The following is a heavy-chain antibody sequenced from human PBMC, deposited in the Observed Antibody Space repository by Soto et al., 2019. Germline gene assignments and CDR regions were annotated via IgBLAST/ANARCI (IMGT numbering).Heavy chain of an antibody. CDR3: AREILGIAAPYFDY. CDR1: GGSIRSYY. D-gene: IGHD6-13*01. J-gene: IGHJ4*02. CDR2: IYYSGST. V-gene: IGHV4-59*01. Sequence: SAIRSLTCTVSGGSIRSYYWSWIRQPPGKGLEWIGYIYYSGSTNYNPSLKSRVTISVDTSKNQFSLKLSSVTAADTAVYYCAREILGIAAPYFDYWGQGTLVTVSS.